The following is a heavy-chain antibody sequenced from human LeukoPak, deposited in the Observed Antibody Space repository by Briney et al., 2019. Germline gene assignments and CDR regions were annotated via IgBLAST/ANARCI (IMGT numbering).Heavy chain of an antibody. V-gene: IGHV1-69*13. J-gene: IGHJ5*02. CDR2: IIPIFGTA. D-gene: IGHD6-13*01. CDR1: GGTFSSYA. Sequence: SVKVSCKASGGTFSSYAISWVRQAPGQGLEWIGGIIPIFGTANYAQKFQGRVTITADESTSTAYMELSSLRSEDTAVYYCASGLAAAGKTNWFDPWGQGTLVTVSS. CDR3: ASGLAAAGKTNWFDP.